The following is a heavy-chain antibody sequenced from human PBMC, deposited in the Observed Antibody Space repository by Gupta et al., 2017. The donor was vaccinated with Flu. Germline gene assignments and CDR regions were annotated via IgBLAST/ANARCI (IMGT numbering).Heavy chain of an antibody. CDR1: GDTVRSES. D-gene: IGHD2-21*02. Sequence: QVQLVQSGAEVKEPGSSVKVSCKASGDTVRSESLTWVRQAPGQGLEWLGGILPIIDAANYAQKFQGRVTITADEFTRTAYMELSSLRSDDTAVYFCAREFPCGGDCYFLYSWGQGTLVSVYS. CDR2: ILPIIDAA. J-gene: IGHJ4*02. CDR3: AREFPCGGDCYFLYS. V-gene: IGHV1-69*01.